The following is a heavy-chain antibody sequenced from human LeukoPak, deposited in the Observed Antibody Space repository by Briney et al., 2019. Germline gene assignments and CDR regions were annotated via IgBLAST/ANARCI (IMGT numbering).Heavy chain of an antibody. CDR3: ARGLRNALRY. Sequence: SETLSLTCTVSGGSISSSSYYWSWIRQPPGKGLEWIGEINHSGSTNYNPSLKSRVTISVDTSKNQFSLKLSSVTAADTAVYYCARGLRNALRYWGQGTLVTVSS. J-gene: IGHJ4*02. D-gene: IGHD3-16*01. V-gene: IGHV4-39*07. CDR2: INHSGST. CDR1: GGSISSSSYY.